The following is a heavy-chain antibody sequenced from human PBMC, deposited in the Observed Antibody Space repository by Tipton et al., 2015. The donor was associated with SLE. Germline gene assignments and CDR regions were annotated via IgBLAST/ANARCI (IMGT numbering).Heavy chain of an antibody. J-gene: IGHJ4*02. CDR3: AREGAAAAGKGGLFGY. CDR2: MNPNSGNT. D-gene: IGHD6-13*01. Sequence: QSGAEVKKPGASVKVSCKASGYTFTSYDINWVRQATGQGLEWMGWMNPNSGNTGYAQKFQGRVTMTRNTSISTAYMELSSLRSEDTAVYYCAREGAAAAGKGGLFGYWGQGTLVTVSS. CDR1: GYTFTSYD. V-gene: IGHV1-8*01.